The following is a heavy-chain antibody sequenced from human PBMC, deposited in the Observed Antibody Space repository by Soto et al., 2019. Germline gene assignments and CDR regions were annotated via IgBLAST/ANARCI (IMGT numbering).Heavy chain of an antibody. CDR2: VYNSGST. J-gene: IGHJ6*02. V-gene: IGHV4-39*07. D-gene: IGHD3-16*01. Sequence: PSENLSLTCTVSGSSVSSNNYYWAFIRQPPGKGLEWIGYVYNSGSTYYNPSLKSRLTISLDTSKNQFSLKLNSVTAADTAVYFCARVPSPFDFYYAMDVWGQGTTVTVSS. CDR1: GSSVSSNNYY. CDR3: ARVPSPFDFYYAMDV.